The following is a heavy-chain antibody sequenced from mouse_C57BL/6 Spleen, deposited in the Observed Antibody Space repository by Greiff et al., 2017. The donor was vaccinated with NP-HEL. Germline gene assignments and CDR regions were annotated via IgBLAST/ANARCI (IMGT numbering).Heavy chain of an antibody. J-gene: IGHJ4*01. D-gene: IGHD1-1*01. CDR2: ISSGGSYT. V-gene: IGHV5-6*01. CDR3: ARQGYYGSSWNAMDY. CDR1: GFTFSSYG. Sequence: EVQRVESGGDLVKPGGSLKLSCAASGFTFSSYGMSWVRQTPDKRLEWVATISSGGSYTYYPDSVKGRFTISRDNAKNTLYLQMSSLKSEDTAMYYCARQGYYGSSWNAMDYWGQGTSVTVSS.